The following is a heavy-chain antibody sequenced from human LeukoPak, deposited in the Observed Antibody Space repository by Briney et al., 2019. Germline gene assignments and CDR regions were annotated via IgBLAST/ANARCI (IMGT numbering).Heavy chain of an antibody. V-gene: IGHV1-24*01. D-gene: IGHD3-22*01. J-gene: IGHJ4*02. CDR2: FDPEDGET. CDR3: LVVITTFAYYFDY. CDR1: GYTLTELS. Sequence: WASVKVSCKVSGYTLTELSMHWVRQAPGKGLEWMGGFDPEDGETIYAQKFQGRVTMTEDTSTDTAYMELSSLRSEDTAVYYCLVVITTFAYYFDYWGQGTLVTVSS.